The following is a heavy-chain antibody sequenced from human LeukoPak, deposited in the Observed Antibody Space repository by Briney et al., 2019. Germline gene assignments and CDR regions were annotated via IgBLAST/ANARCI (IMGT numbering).Heavy chain of an antibody. V-gene: IGHV1-69*13. Sequence: GASVKVSCKASGGTFSSYAISWVRQAPGQGLEWMGGIIPIFGTANYAQKFQGRVTITADESTSTAYMELSSLRTEDTAEYYCARGPLPGQLERRPGGMDVWGQGTTVTVSS. CDR1: GGTFSSYA. D-gene: IGHD1-1*01. CDR2: IIPIFGTA. CDR3: ARGPLPGQLERRPGGMDV. J-gene: IGHJ6*02.